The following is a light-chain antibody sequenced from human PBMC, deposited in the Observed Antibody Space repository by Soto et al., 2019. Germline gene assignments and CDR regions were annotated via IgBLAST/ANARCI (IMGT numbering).Light chain of an antibody. CDR3: AAWDDSLSGRVV. Sequence: QSVLTQPPSASGTPGQRVTISCSGSSSNIGSKYVYWYQQLPGTAPKLLIYRNNQRPSGVPDRFSDSKSGTTASLAISGLRSEDDADYYCAAWDDSLSGRVVFGGGTKVNVL. CDR2: RNN. J-gene: IGLJ2*01. V-gene: IGLV1-47*01. CDR1: SSNIGSKY.